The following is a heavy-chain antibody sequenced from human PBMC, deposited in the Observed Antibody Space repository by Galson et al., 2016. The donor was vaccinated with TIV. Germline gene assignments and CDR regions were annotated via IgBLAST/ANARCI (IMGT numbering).Heavy chain of an antibody. Sequence: SLRLSCATSGFSFRRYGMYWVRQAPGKGLEWVSIIYRSGGGTENADSVKGRFTMSRDDSKSTLYLQMHSLRVEDTAVYYCAKDIHGSADWSRPSMSDYWGRGTLVTVSS. V-gene: IGHV3-23*05. CDR2: IYRSGGGT. J-gene: IGHJ4*01. CDR1: GFSFRRYG. D-gene: IGHD1-26*01. CDR3: AKDIHGSADWSRPSMSDY.